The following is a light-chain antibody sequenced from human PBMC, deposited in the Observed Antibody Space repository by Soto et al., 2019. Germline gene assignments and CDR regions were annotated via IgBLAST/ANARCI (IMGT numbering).Light chain of an antibody. CDR3: CSYAGSYPLYV. CDR2: EVS. V-gene: IGLV2-14*01. Sequence: QSALTQPASVSGSPGQSITISCTGTSSDVGGHNYVSWYQHHPGKVPKLLIYEVSNRPSGISNRFSGSKSGNTASLTISGLQAEDEADYYCCSYAGSYPLYVFGTGTKVTVL. J-gene: IGLJ1*01. CDR1: SSDVGGHNY.